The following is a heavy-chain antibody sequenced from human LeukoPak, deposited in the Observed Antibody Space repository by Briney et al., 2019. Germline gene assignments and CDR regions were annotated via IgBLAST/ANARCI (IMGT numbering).Heavy chain of an antibody. CDR2: MNPNSGNT. CDR3: ARKMIDDAFDI. Sequence: ASVKVSCKASGYTFTSYDINWVRQATGRGLEWMGWMNPNSGNTGYAQKFQGRVTITADKSTSTAYMELSSLRSEDTAVYYCARKMIDDAFDIWGQGTMVTVSS. D-gene: IGHD2-21*01. J-gene: IGHJ3*02. CDR1: GYTFTSYD. V-gene: IGHV1-8*01.